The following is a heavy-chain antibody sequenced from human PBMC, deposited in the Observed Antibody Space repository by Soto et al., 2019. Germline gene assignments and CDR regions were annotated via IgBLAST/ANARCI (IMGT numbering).Heavy chain of an antibody. J-gene: IGHJ5*02. Sequence: QVQLQESGPGLVRPSETLSLTCTVSGGSISSYYWSWIRQPPGRGLEWIGYIYYTGRTNYNPSLKSRVTISVDTSKNQFSLKLSSVTAADTAVYYCARDRGLIGDQYNWFDPWGQGTLVTVSS. CDR1: GGSISSYY. CDR3: ARDRGLIGDQYNWFDP. D-gene: IGHD3-16*01. V-gene: IGHV4-59*01. CDR2: IYYTGRT.